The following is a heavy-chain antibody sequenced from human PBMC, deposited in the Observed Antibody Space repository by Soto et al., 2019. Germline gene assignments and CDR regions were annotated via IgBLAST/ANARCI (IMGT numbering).Heavy chain of an antibody. V-gene: IGHV4-59*01. CDR1: GGSISSYY. CDR3: ARVTRITGTFDY. J-gene: IGHJ4*02. Sequence: SETLSLTCTVSGGSISSYYWSWIRQPPGKGLEWIGYIYYSGSTNYNPSLKSRVTISVDTSKNQFSLKLSSVTAADTAVYYCARVTRITGTFDYWGQGTLVTVSS. D-gene: IGHD1-20*01. CDR2: IYYSGST.